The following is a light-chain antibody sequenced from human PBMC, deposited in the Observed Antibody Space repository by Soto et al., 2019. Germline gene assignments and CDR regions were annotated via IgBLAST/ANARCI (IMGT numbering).Light chain of an antibody. V-gene: IGLV2-8*01. J-gene: IGLJ1*01. CDR3: SSYAGTHVV. Sequence: QSVLTQPPSASGSPGQSVTISCTGTSSDVGGYNYVSWYQQHPGKAPKFMIYDVSKRPSGVPDRFSGSKSGNTASLTVSGLQADDEADYYCSSYAGTHVVFGTGTKVTVL. CDR2: DVS. CDR1: SSDVGGYNY.